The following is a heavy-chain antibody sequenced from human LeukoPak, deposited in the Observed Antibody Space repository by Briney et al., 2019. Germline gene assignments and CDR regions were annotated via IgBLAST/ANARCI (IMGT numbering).Heavy chain of an antibody. CDR3: ARDPIAAAGTDAFDI. CDR2: IYTSGST. V-gene: IGHV4-4*07. Sequence: SETLSLTCTVSGGSISSYYWSWIRQPAGKGLEWIGRIYTSGSTNYNPSLKGRVTMSVDTSKNQFSLKLSSVTAADTAVYYCARDPIAAAGTDAFDIWGQGTMVTVSS. D-gene: IGHD6-13*01. CDR1: GGSISSYY. J-gene: IGHJ3*02.